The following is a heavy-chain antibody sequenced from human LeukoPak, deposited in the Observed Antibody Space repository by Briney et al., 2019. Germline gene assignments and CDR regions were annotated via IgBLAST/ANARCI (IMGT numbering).Heavy chain of an antibody. Sequence: SETLSLTCTVSGGSISNYYWIWIRQPPGKGLEWIGRIYTSGSTNYNPSLKSRVTISVDTSKNQFSLKLSSVTAADTAVYYCARDSPEVFKGSSGWYVFDYWGQGTLVTVSS. CDR1: GGSISNYY. CDR2: IYTSGST. CDR3: ARDSPEVFKGSSGWYVFDY. V-gene: IGHV4-4*08. D-gene: IGHD6-19*01. J-gene: IGHJ4*02.